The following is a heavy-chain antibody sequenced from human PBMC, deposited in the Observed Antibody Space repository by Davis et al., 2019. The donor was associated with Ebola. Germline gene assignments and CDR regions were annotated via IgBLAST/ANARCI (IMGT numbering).Heavy chain of an antibody. Sequence: GESLKISCAASGFTFSSYAMSWVRQAPGKGLEWVSAISGSGGSTYYADSVKGRFTISRDNSKNTLYLQMNSLRAEDTAVYYCANLGSYWGGYYYYGMDVWGQGTTVTVSS. D-gene: IGHD1-26*01. J-gene: IGHJ6*02. CDR3: ANLGSYWGGYYYYGMDV. CDR2: ISGSGGST. V-gene: IGHV3-23*01. CDR1: GFTFSSYA.